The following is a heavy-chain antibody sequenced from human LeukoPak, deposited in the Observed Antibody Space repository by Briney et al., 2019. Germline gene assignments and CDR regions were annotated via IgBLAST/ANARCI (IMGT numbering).Heavy chain of an antibody. Sequence: PSETLSLTCAVYGGSFSGYYWSWIRQPPGKGLEWIGEINHSGSTNYNPSLKSRVTISVDTSKDQFSLKLSSVTAADTAVYYCARDLIMVRGTQRPLFQHWGQGTLVTVSS. CDR2: INHSGST. CDR1: GGSFSGYY. J-gene: IGHJ1*01. D-gene: IGHD3-10*01. CDR3: ARDLIMVRGTQRPLFQH. V-gene: IGHV4-34*01.